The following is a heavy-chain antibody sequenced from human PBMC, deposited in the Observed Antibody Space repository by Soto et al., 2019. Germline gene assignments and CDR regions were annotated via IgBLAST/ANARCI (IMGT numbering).Heavy chain of an antibody. CDR1: GFSLATSGVG. CDR3: AHRGYMYGNWDHGYFDY. V-gene: IGHV2-5*02. D-gene: IGHD5-18*01. Sequence: QITLKESGPTRVKPTQTLTLTCTFSGFSLATSGVGVGWIRKTPGKALGWLAVIYWDDDKRYSPSLKSRLTITKDTSKNQVVLTMAYMDPVDTATYFCAHRGYMYGNWDHGYFDYWGQGTLVTVSS. CDR2: IYWDDDK. J-gene: IGHJ4*02.